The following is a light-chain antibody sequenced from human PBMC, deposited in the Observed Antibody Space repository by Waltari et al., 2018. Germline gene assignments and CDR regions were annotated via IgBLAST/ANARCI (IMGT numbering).Light chain of an antibody. CDR1: QSLVHSDGNIY. CDR2: KVS. V-gene: IGKV2-30*02. CDR3: MQATHWPWT. J-gene: IGKJ1*01. Sequence: DAVMTHSPLSLPVTLGQPASISFRSSQSLVHSDGNIYLSWFQQRPGQSPRRLIYKVSTRDSGVPDRFSGSGSGTDFTLKISRVEAEDVAVYYCMQATHWPWTFGQGTKVDIK.